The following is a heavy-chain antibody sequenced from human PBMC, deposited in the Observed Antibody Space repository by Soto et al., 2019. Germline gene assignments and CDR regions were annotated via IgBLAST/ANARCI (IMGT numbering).Heavy chain of an antibody. Sequence: SETLSLTCAVSGGSISSGGYSWSWIRQPPGKGLEWIGYIYHSGSTYYNPSLKSRVTISVDRSKNQFSLKLSSVTAADTAVYYCARALYLFFDYWGQGTLVTVSS. CDR1: GGSISSGGYS. CDR3: ARALYLFFDY. V-gene: IGHV4-30-2*01. CDR2: IYHSGST. D-gene: IGHD2-2*02. J-gene: IGHJ4*02.